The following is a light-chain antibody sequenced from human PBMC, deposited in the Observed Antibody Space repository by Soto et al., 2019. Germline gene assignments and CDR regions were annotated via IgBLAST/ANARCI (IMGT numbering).Light chain of an antibody. CDR3: QQSYSTPRT. CDR2: AAS. V-gene: IGKV1-39*01. CDR1: QSISSY. J-gene: IGKJ5*01. Sequence: DIQMTQSPSSLSASVGDRVTITCRASQSISSYLNWHQRKPGKAPKLLIYAASSLQSGVPSRFSGSGSGTDFTLTISSLQPEDFATYYCQQSYSTPRTFGQGTRLEI.